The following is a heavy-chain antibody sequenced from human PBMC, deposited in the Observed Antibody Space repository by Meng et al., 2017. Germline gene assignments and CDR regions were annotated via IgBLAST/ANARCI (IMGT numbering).Heavy chain of an antibody. D-gene: IGHD6-13*01. J-gene: IGHJ4*02. CDR2: INHSGST. CDR1: GGSFSGYY. Sequence: VQLQQLGAGLLTPSGPLFLTCAVYGGSFSGYYWSWIRQPPGKGLEWIGEINHSGSTNYNPSLKSRVTISVDTSKNQFSLKLSSVTAADTAVYYCARGPLVHQYFDYWGQGTLVTVSS. CDR3: ARGPLVHQYFDY. V-gene: IGHV4-34*01.